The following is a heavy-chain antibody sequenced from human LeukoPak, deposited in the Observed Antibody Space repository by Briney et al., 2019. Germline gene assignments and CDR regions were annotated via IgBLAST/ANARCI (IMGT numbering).Heavy chain of an antibody. J-gene: IGHJ4*02. D-gene: IGHD2-15*01. CDR1: GFTFSTYG. CDR3: VSWTAQPYYFDY. Sequence: PGGSLRLSCAASGFTFSTYGMHWVRQAPGKGLEWVAVIRYDGGEKHYVESVGGRFTISRDNSKNTLFLQLNSLKVEDTAVYYCVSWTAQPYYFDYWGQGTLVTVSS. V-gene: IGHV3-30*02. CDR2: IRYDGGEK.